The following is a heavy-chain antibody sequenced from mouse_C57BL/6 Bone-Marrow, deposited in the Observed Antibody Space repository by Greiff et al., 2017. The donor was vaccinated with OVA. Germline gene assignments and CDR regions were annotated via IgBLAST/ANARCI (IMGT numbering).Heavy chain of an antibody. D-gene: IGHD4-1*01. Sequence: ESGPGLVKPSQSLSLTCSVTGYSITSGYYWNWIRQFPGNKLEWMGYISYDGSNNYNPSLKNRISITRDTSKNQFFLKLNSVTTEDTATYYCARELGRDFDYWGQGTTLTVSS. CDR3: ARELGRDFDY. V-gene: IGHV3-6*01. CDR1: GYSITSGYY. CDR2: ISYDGSN. J-gene: IGHJ2*01.